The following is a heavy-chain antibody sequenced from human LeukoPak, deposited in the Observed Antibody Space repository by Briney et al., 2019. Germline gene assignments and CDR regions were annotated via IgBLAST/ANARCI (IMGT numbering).Heavy chain of an antibody. CDR2: IRYYGSNK. Sequence: GGPVRLPCGVSRFTFSRYDMLCLRQAPGKAVEGVAFIRYYGSNKLYADSVQGRFTISRDNSKNTLYLQMNSMRAEDTAVYYRARTLIVVVPAAMEAIYIWGQGTMVTVSS. J-gene: IGHJ3*02. D-gene: IGHD2-2*01. CDR3: ARTLIVVVPAAMEAIYI. CDR1: RFTFSRYD. V-gene: IGHV3-30*02.